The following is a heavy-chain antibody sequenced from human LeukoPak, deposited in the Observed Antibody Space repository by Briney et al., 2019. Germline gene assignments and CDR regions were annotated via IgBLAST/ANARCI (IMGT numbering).Heavy chain of an antibody. Sequence: HPGGSLRLSXAASGFTFSSYAMSWVRQAPGKGLEWVSAISGSGGSTYYADSVKGRFTISRDNPKNTLYLQMNSLRAEDTAVYYCAKDMWDIVVVVAADYWGQGTLVTVSS. CDR1: GFTFSSYA. J-gene: IGHJ4*02. V-gene: IGHV3-23*01. D-gene: IGHD2-15*01. CDR3: AKDMWDIVVVVAADY. CDR2: ISGSGGST.